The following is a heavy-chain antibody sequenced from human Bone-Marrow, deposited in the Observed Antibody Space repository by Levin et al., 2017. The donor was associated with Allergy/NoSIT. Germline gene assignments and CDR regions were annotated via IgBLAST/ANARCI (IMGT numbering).Heavy chain of an antibody. Sequence: ASVKVSCKTSGYTFTSFDINWVRQATGQGLEWMGWMYPNSDNAGYAQKFQGSVTMTRNTTISPAYMELSSLTSEDTAIYYFARGELGSGYLFDYWGQGTLVTVSS. CDR1: GYTFTSFD. J-gene: IGHJ4*02. V-gene: IGHV1-8*01. CDR2: MYPNSDNA. D-gene: IGHD5-12*01. CDR3: ARGELGSGYLFDY.